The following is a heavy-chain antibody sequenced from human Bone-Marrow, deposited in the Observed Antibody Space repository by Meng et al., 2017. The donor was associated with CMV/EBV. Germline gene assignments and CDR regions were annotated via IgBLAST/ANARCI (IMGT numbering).Heavy chain of an antibody. CDR2: IKQDGSEK. D-gene: IGHD3-3*01. J-gene: IGHJ4*02. CDR1: GFTFSSYW. CDR3: AREGTIFGAEPYYFDY. Sequence: GESLKISCAASGFTFSSYWMSWVRQAPGKGLEWVANIKQDGSEKYYVDSEKGRFTISRDNAKNSLYLQMNSLRAEDTAVYYCAREGTIFGAEPYYFDYWGQGTLVTVAS. V-gene: IGHV3-7*01.